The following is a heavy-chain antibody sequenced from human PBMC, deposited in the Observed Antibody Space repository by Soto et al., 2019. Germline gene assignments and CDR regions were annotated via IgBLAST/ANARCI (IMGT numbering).Heavy chain of an antibody. CDR2: IFIGGTT. CDR3: ARVTYYYDSSGYYFLWFDP. V-gene: IGHV3-23*03. CDR1: GFTFSGYA. D-gene: IGHD3-22*01. Sequence: PGGSLRLSCAASGFTFSGYAMTWVRQAPGKALEWVSVIFIGGTTQYAVSVKGRFTISRDYSKNTVYLQMNSLRAEDTAVYYCARVTYYYDSSGYYFLWFDPWGQGTLVTVSS. J-gene: IGHJ5*02.